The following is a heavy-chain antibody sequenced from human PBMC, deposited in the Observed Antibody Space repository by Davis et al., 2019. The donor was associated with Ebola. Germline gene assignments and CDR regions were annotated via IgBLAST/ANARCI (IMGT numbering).Heavy chain of an antibody. J-gene: IGHJ4*02. CDR2: IYYSGST. Sequence: PSETLSLTCTVSGGSISSSSYYWGWIRQPPGKGLEWIGSIYYSGSTYYNPSLKSRVTISVDKSKNQFSLKLSSVTAADTAVYYCARDMAAAARFDYWGQGTLVTVSS. V-gene: IGHV4-39*07. CDR1: GGSISSSSYY. CDR3: ARDMAAAARFDY. D-gene: IGHD6-13*01.